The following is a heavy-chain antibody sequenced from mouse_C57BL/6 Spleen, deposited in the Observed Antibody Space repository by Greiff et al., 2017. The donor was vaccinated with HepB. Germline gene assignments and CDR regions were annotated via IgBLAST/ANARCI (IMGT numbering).Heavy chain of an antibody. CDR2: IDPSDSYT. Sequence: QVQLQQPGAELVRPGTSVKLSCKASGYTFTSYWMHWVKQRPGQGLEWIGVIDPSDSYTNYNQKFKGKATLTVDTSSSTAYMQLSSLTSEDSAVYYCARSGYGYTWFAYWGHGTLVTVSA. D-gene: IGHD2-2*01. V-gene: IGHV1-59*01. CDR1: GYTFTSYW. CDR3: ARSGYGYTWFAY. J-gene: IGHJ3*01.